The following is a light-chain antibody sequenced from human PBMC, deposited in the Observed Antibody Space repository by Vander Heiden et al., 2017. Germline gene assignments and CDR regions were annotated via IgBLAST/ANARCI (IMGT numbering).Light chain of an antibody. CDR3: QQSYTSPYT. J-gene: IGKJ2*01. Sequence: DIQMTQSPSSLSASVGDRVTITCRASQSISNYLNWYQQTPGKAPKLLIYSATTLQTGVPSTFSGGGSGTDFTLTISSLQPEDFAAYYCQQSYTSPYTFGQGTKLAIK. CDR1: QSISNY. V-gene: IGKV1-39*01. CDR2: SAT.